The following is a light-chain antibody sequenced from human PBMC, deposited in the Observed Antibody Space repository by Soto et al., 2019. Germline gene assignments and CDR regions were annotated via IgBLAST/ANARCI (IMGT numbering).Light chain of an antibody. Sequence: EVVMTQSPATLSVSPGERATLSCRASQSVSSNLAWYQQKPGQAPRLLIHGASTRATGIPARFSGSGSGTEFTLTISSLQSEDFAVYYCQQYNVWPPLFGQGTRLEIK. CDR1: QSVSSN. CDR2: GAS. J-gene: IGKJ5*01. CDR3: QQYNVWPPL. V-gene: IGKV3-15*01.